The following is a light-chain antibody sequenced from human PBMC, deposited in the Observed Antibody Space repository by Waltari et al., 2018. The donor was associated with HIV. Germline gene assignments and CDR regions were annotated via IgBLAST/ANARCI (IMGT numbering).Light chain of an antibody. CDR2: LNSDGSH. CDR1: SGHSSYA. J-gene: IGLJ3*02. V-gene: IGLV4-69*01. CDR3: QTWGTDIQEV. Sequence: QLVLTQSPSASASLGASVKLTCTLSSGHSSYAIAWHQQQPEKGPRYLMKLNSDGSHSKGDGIPDRFSGSSSGAERYLTISSLQSEDEADYYCQTWGTDIQEVFGGGTKLTVL.